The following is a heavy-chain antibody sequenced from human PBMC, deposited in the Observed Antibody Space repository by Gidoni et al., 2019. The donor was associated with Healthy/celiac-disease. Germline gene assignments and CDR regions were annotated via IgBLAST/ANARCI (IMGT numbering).Heavy chain of an antibody. D-gene: IGHD2-21*02. V-gene: IGHV3-23*01. J-gene: IGHJ4*02. Sequence: EVQLLESGGGLVQPGGSLSLSCAASGFTFSSYAMSWVRQAPGKGLEWVSAISGSGGSTYYADSVKGRFTISRDNSKNTLYLQMNSLRAEDTAVYYCAKDPRSRGGNFVFDYWGQGTLVTVSS. CDR1: GFTFSSYA. CDR2: ISGSGGST. CDR3: AKDPRSRGGNFVFDY.